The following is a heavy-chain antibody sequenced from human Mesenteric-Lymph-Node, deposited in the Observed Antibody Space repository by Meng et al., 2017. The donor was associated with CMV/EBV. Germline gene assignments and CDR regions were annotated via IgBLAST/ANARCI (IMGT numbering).Heavy chain of an antibody. Sequence: SETLSLTCTVSGGSISNYYWSWIRQTPGKGLEWIGYVYYTGSINYNPSLKSRVTISLDTSKNQFSLKLSSVTAADTAVYYCARSVDRLDLDYWGQGTLVTVSS. D-gene: IGHD5-12*01. J-gene: IGHJ4*02. V-gene: IGHV4-59*01. CDR2: VYYTGSI. CDR1: GGSISNYY. CDR3: ARSVDRLDLDY.